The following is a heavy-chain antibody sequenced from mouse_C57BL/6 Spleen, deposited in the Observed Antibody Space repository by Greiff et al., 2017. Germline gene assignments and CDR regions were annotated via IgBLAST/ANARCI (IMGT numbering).Heavy chain of an antibody. Sequence: EVQLVESGGGLVKPGGSLKLSCAASGFTFSDYGMHWVRQAPEKGLEWVAYISSGSSTIYYADTVKGRFTISRDNAKNTLFLQMTSLRSEDTAMYYCAKNFITTVVADYWGQGTSVTVSS. J-gene: IGHJ4*01. CDR1: GFTFSDYG. V-gene: IGHV5-17*01. CDR3: AKNFITTVVADY. CDR2: ISSGSSTI. D-gene: IGHD1-1*01.